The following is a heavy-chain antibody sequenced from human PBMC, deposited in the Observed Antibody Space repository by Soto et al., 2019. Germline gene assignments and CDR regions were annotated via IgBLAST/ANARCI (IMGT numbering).Heavy chain of an antibody. V-gene: IGHV1-46*01. CDR3: ARAYYYYGMDV. CDR1: GYTFTSYA. J-gene: IGHJ6*02. CDR2: INPSGGST. Sequence: ASVKVSCKASGYTFTSYAMHLVRQAPGQGLEWMGIINPSGGSTSYAQKFQGRVTMTRDTSTSTVYMELSSLRSEDTAVYYCARAYYYYGMDVWGQGATVTVSS.